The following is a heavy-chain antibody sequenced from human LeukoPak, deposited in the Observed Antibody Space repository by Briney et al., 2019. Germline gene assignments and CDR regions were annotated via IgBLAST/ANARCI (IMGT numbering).Heavy chain of an antibody. CDR2: INPNSGGT. D-gene: IGHD1-20*01. CDR1: GYTFTSYY. Sequence: ASVKVSCKASGYTFTSYYMHWVRQAPGQGLEWMGWINPNSGGTNYAQKFQGRVTMTRDTSISTAYMELSRLRSDDTAVYYCARATITGTWWFDPWGQGTLVTVSS. CDR3: ARATITGTWWFDP. J-gene: IGHJ5*02. V-gene: IGHV1-2*02.